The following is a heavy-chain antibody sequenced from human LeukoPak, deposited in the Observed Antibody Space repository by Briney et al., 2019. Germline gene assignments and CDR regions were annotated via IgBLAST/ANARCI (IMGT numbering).Heavy chain of an antibody. CDR1: GFSVSGNF. CDR3: AKEDLDSYYYYYGMDV. CDR2: IYSGGNT. Sequence: GGSLRLSCAASGFSVSGNFMNWVRQAPGKGLEWVSVIYSGGNTYYADSVKGRFIISRDNSKNTLYLQMNSLRAEDTAVYYCAKEDLDSYYYYYGMDVWGQGTTVTVSS. V-gene: IGHV3-66*01. J-gene: IGHJ6*02.